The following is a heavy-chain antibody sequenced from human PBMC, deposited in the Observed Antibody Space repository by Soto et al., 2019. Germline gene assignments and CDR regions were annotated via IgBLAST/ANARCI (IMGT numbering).Heavy chain of an antibody. CDR1: GFSLTTSGVG. D-gene: IGHD3-3*01. Sequence: QITLKESGPTVVKPTETLTLTCTFSGFSLTTSGVGVGWFRQSPGKAPEWLELIYWDDDKRYSTSLKSRLTITKDTSKNQVVLTMANVDPADTATYYCAHRVLRTVFGLVTTTAIYFDFWGQGTPVVVSS. V-gene: IGHV2-5*02. CDR3: AHRVLRTVFGLVTTTAIYFDF. J-gene: IGHJ4*02. CDR2: IYWDDDK.